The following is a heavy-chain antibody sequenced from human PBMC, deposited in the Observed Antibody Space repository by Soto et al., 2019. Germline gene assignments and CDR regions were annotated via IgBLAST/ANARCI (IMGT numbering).Heavy chain of an antibody. J-gene: IGHJ6*02. CDR3: AKEHWPAAIPGTGKNTTYYYYGMDV. CDR1: GFTFDDYT. CDR2: ISWDGGST. D-gene: IGHD2-2*02. V-gene: IGHV3-43*01. Sequence: GGSLRLSCAASGFTFDDYTVHWVRQAPGKGLEWVSLISWDGGSTYYADSVKGRFTISRDNSKNSLYLQMNSLRTEGTALYYCAKEHWPAAIPGTGKNTTYYYYGMDVWGQGTTVTVSS.